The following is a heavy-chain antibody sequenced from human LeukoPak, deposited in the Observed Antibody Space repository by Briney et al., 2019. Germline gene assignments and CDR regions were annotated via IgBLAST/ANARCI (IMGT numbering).Heavy chain of an antibody. CDR2: INPSGGST. Sequence: ASVKVSCKASGYTFTSYYIHWVRQAPGQGLEWMGIINPSGGSTSYAQKFQGRVTMTRDTSTSTVYMELSSLRSEDTAVYYCARGGNWNPRSYWFDPWGQGTLVTVSS. CDR1: GYTFTSYY. V-gene: IGHV1-46*01. D-gene: IGHD1-1*01. J-gene: IGHJ5*02. CDR3: ARGGNWNPRSYWFDP.